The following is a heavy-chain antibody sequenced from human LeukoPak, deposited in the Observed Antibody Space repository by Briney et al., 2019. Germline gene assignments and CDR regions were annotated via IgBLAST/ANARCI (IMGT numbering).Heavy chain of an antibody. Sequence: SETLSLTCAVYGESFSGYSCSWIRQPPGRGLECIGEINQSGNTNYNPSLKSRVTISVDTLKNQFSLRLSSVTAADTAVYYCARGRLRYSGYDLGYWGQGTLVTVPS. CDR2: INQSGNT. CDR3: ARGRLRYSGYDLGY. D-gene: IGHD5-12*01. J-gene: IGHJ4*02. CDR1: GESFSGYS. V-gene: IGHV4-34*01.